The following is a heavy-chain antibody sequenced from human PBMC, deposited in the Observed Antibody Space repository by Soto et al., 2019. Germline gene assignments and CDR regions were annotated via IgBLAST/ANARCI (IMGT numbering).Heavy chain of an antibody. J-gene: IGHJ4*02. V-gene: IGHV4-39*01. CDR3: AKYCDSSGLDY. Sequence: QLQLQESGPGLVKPSETLSLTCTVSGGSISSSSYYWGWISQPPGKGLEWIGSIYYSGSTYYNQSLKSRVTIAVDTSKNPFSLKLSAVTAADTAVYYCAKYCDSSGLDYWGQGTLVTVSS. D-gene: IGHD3-22*01. CDR2: IYYSGST. CDR1: GGSISSSSYY.